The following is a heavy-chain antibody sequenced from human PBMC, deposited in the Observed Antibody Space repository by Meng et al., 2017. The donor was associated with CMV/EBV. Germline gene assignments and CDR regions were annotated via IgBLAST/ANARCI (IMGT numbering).Heavy chain of an antibody. J-gene: IGHJ4*02. V-gene: IGHV3-21*01. CDR1: GFTFSSYS. CDR3: ANRTAVAEFDY. CDR2: ISSSSSNI. D-gene: IGHD6-19*01. Sequence: GGSLRLSCAASGFTFSSYSMNWFRQAPGKGLEWVESISSSSSNIYYADSVKGQFTISRDNAKNSLYLQMNSLRAEDTAVSYCANRTAVAEFDYWGQGTLVTVSS.